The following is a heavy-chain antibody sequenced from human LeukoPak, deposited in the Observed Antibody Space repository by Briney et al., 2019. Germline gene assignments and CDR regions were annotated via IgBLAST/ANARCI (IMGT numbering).Heavy chain of an antibody. Sequence: PSETLSLTCTVSGGSLSSYYWSWIRQPAGKGLEWIGRIYTCGSTNYNPSLKSRVTMSVDTSKNQFSLKLSSVTAADTAVYYCARVGTDFWSGYTPYFDYWGQGTLVTVSS. D-gene: IGHD3-3*01. CDR3: ARVGTDFWSGYTPYFDY. J-gene: IGHJ4*02. CDR1: GGSLSSYY. V-gene: IGHV4-4*07. CDR2: IYTCGST.